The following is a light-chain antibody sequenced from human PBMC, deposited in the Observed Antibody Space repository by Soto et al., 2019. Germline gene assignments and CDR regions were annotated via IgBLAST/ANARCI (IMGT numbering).Light chain of an antibody. V-gene: IGKV3-20*01. CDR1: QTVTNDY. J-gene: IGKJ1*01. CDR3: QQYHSSPVT. Sequence: EIVLTQSPGTLSLSPGERATLSCRASQTVTNDYLAWYQQKDGQAPRLLIYDASTRAAGIPDRFSGSGSGTDFTLTISRLEPEDFAVYYCQQYHSSPVTFGQGTKVDI. CDR2: DAS.